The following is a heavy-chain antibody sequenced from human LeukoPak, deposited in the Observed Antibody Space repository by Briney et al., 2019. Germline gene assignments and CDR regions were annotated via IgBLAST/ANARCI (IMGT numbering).Heavy chain of an antibody. V-gene: IGHV3-7*01. D-gene: IGHD5-18*01. CDR1: GFTFSSCW. CDR3: ARRPRTTIQLWPSQRNPFEY. Sequence: GGSLRLFCAVSGFTFSSCWMSGVPRPPAKGRVEGANKKQQGGEKYYVDSVKGRFTIYGDNAKNTLYLQMNSLRAEDTALYHCARRPRTTIQLWPSQRNPFEYSGEGDLVTVSS. CDR2: KKQQGGEK. J-gene: IGHJ4*02.